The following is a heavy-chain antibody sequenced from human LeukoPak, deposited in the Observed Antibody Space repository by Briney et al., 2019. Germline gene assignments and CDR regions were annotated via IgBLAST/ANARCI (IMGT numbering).Heavy chain of an antibody. J-gene: IGHJ6*02. Sequence: GGSLRLSCAAPGFTFSSYWMSWVRHDPGKGLEWVANKKQDGSEKYYVDSVKGRFTISRDNAKKSLYLQMNSLRAEDTAVYYCARVRPDTIFGVVRYYYYYGMDVWGQGTTVTVSS. CDR2: KKQDGSEK. CDR3: ARVRPDTIFGVVRYYYYYGMDV. CDR1: GFTFSSYW. V-gene: IGHV3-7*05. D-gene: IGHD3-3*01.